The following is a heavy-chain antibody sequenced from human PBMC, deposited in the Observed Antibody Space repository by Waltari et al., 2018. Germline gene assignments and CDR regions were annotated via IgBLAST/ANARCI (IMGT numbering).Heavy chain of an antibody. CDR1: GFIFGNCN. D-gene: IGHD5-12*01. J-gene: IGHJ4*02. CDR3: VKYSGFDYFFDY. CDR2: ISHDGRNK. V-gene: IGHV3-30*18. Sequence: QFQLVESGGGVVQPGRSLRLSCAASGFIFGNCNMHWVRQTPGQGLQWVAAISHDGRNKEYADSVKSRFTVSRDNSNNTLYLQINSLRADDTGIYFCVKYSGFDYFFDYWGQGTLVTVSS.